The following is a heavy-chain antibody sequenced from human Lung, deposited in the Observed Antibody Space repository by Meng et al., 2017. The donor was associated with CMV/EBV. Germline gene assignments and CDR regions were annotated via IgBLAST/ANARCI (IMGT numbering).Heavy chain of an antibody. V-gene: IGHV3-23*03. J-gene: IGHJ4*02. CDR3: AKDRGSAWSFDY. Sequence: SCGASGFTISDVAMSWVRQAPGRGLEWVSIVYSGGDSAYYANSVKGRFTMSRDNSKNTVYLQMNSLRAEDTAVYYCAKDRGSAWSFDYWGQGTLVTVSS. CDR2: VYSGGDSA. D-gene: IGHD6-19*01. CDR1: GFTISDVA.